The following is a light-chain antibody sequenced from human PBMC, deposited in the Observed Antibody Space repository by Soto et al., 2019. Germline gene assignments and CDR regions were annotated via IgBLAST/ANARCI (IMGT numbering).Light chain of an antibody. V-gene: IGKV3-20*01. CDR3: QHYGKFPLT. CDR2: GAS. J-gene: IGKJ3*01. Sequence: EVVVTQSPGTLSLSPGERATLSCRASPGTDANYLAWYQQKPGQAPRLLIYGASSRATGIPDRFSGSGSRTDFTHTISRLEPEDFSMYYCQHYGKFPLTFGPGTRLDIK. CDR1: PGTDANY.